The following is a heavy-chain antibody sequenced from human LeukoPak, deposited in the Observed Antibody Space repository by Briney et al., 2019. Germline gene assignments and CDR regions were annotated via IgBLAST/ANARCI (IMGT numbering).Heavy chain of an antibody. Sequence: NPGGSLRLSCAASGFTFSDYYMSWIRQAPGKGLEWVSYISSSGSTIYYADSVKGRFTISRDNAKNSLYLQMNSLRAEDTAVYYCARGPDTVTTFYFDYWGQGTLVTVSS. CDR2: ISSSGSTI. J-gene: IGHJ4*02. CDR1: GFTFSDYY. V-gene: IGHV3-11*01. D-gene: IGHD4-17*01. CDR3: ARGPDTVTTFYFDY.